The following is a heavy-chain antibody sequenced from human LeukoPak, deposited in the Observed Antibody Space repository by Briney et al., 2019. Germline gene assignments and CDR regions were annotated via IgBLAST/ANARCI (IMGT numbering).Heavy chain of an antibody. CDR1: GFTVSNNY. J-gene: IGHJ4*02. Sequence: PGGSLRLSCAASGFTVSNNYMTWVRQAPGKGLEWVLVIYSGGSTYYADSVKGRFTISRDNSKNTLYLQMNSLRAEDTAVYYCAREAPGGNYFDYWGQGTLVTVSS. CDR3: AREAPGGNYFDY. V-gene: IGHV3-53*01. D-gene: IGHD4-23*01. CDR2: IYSGGST.